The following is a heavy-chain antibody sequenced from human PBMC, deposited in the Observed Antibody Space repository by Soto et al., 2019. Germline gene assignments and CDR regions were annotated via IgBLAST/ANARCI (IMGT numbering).Heavy chain of an antibody. J-gene: IGHJ4*02. Sequence: ASVKVSCKASGYTFTTYDINWVRQAAGQGLEWMEWMSPDSGTTGYAQKFQGRVTMTRDTSITTAYLELTSLKSEDTAVYYCARDLAKGGGSAGFDYWGQGTLVTVSS. D-gene: IGHD1-26*01. CDR1: GYTFTTYD. CDR2: MSPDSGTT. CDR3: ARDLAKGGGSAGFDY. V-gene: IGHV1-8*01.